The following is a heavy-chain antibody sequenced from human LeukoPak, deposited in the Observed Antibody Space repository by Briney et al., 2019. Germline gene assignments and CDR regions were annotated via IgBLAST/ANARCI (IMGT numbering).Heavy chain of an antibody. CDR3: TRARPQWLITFDY. V-gene: IGHV3-73*01. J-gene: IGHJ4*02. D-gene: IGHD6-19*01. CDR1: GFTFSGSA. Sequence: GGTLRLSCAASGFTFSGSAMHWVRQAPGKGLEWVGRIRRKANSYATAYAPSLKGSFTISRDDSNNTAYPQMNSLKTEDTAVYYCTRARPQWLITFDYWGQGTLVTVSS. CDR2: IRRKANSYAT.